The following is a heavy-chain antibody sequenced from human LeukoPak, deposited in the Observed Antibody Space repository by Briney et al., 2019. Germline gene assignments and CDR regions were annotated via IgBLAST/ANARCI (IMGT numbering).Heavy chain of an antibody. Sequence: PGGSLRLSCAASGFTFSSYEMNWVRQAPGKGLEWVSYISSSGSTIYYADSVKGRFTISRDNAKNSLYLQMNSLRAEDTAVYYCATGYCSSSTCQPFDFWGQGTLVTVSS. CDR3: ATGYCSSSTCQPFDF. CDR1: GFTFSSYE. D-gene: IGHD2-2*01. J-gene: IGHJ4*02. V-gene: IGHV3-48*03. CDR2: ISSSGSTI.